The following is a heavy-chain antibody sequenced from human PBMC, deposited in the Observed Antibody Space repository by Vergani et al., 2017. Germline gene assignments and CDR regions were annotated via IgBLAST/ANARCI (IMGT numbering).Heavy chain of an antibody. CDR3: AKYSSSWYVVPFDY. CDR1: GFTFSDYY. V-gene: IGHV3-11*04. D-gene: IGHD6-13*01. J-gene: IGHJ4*02. Sequence: VQVLESGGGLVQPGGSLRLSCAASGFTFSDYYMSWIRQAPGKGLEWVSYISSSGSTIYYADSVKGRFTISRDNAKNSLYLQMNSLRAEDTAVYYCAKYSSSWYVVPFDYWGQGTLVTVSS. CDR2: ISSSGSTI.